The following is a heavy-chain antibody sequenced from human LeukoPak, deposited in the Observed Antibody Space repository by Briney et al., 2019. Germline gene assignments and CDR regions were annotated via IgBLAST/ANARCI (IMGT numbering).Heavy chain of an antibody. J-gene: IGHJ5*02. CDR2: ISASGDNT. D-gene: IGHD3-16*01. Sequence: PGGSLRLSCAASGFTFNNDAMTWVRQAPGKGLEWVSAISASGDNTYYADAVNDRVTSSRDNSNNTRSRQMNTLRSEDATVYYCARDWGSSPKWLDPWGRRTLVTVSS. V-gene: IGHV3-23*01. CDR3: ARDWGSSPKWLDP. CDR1: GFTFNNDA.